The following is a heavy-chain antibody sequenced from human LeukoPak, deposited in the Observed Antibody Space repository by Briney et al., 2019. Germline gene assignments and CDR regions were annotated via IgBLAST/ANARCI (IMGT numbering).Heavy chain of an antibody. D-gene: IGHD3-10*01. CDR3: ARGGYFGSGPMDV. V-gene: IGHV3-13*01. Sequence: GGSLRLSCAGSGFTFSSYDMHWVRQGTGKGLEWVAGIDTAGVTYYPGSVRGRFTISRENGRNSFFLQMNSLRDGDTAVYYCARGGYFGSGPMDVWGQGTTVTVS. CDR2: IDTAGVT. J-gene: IGHJ6*02. CDR1: GFTFSSYD.